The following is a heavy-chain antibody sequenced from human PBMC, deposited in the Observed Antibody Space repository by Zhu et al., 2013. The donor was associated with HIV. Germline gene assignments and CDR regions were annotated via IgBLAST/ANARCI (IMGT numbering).Heavy chain of an antibody. CDR1: GYTFTSYG. Sequence: QVQLVQSGAEVKKPGASVKVSCKASGYTFTSYGISWVRQAPGQGLEWMGWISAYNGNTNYAQKLQGRVTMTTDTSTSTAYMELRSLRSDDTAVYYCARGLAYCGGDCYSSSPFPVFRWAELDYWGQGTLVTVSS. D-gene: IGHD2-21*02. CDR3: ARGLAYCGGDCYSSSPFPVFRWAELDY. V-gene: IGHV1-18*01. J-gene: IGHJ4*02. CDR2: ISAYNGNT.